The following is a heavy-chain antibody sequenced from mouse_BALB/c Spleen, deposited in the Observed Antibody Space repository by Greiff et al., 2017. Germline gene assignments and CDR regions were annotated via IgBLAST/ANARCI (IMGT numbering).Heavy chain of an antibody. D-gene: IGHD2-1*01. CDR2: ISSGGSYT. CDR1: GFTFSSYA. V-gene: IGHV5-9-4*01. CDR3: APYGSFAY. J-gene: IGHJ3*01. Sequence: EVKLMESGGGLVKPGGSLKLSCAASGFTFSSYAMSWVRQSPEKRLEWVAEISSGGSYTYYPATVTGRFTISRDNAKNTLYLEMSSRRSEDTAMYYCAPYGSFAYWGQGTLVTVAA.